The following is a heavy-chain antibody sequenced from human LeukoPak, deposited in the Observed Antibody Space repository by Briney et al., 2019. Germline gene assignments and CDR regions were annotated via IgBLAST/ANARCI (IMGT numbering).Heavy chain of an antibody. V-gene: IGHV3-48*01. D-gene: IGHD2-15*01. J-gene: IGHJ4*02. Sequence: PGGSLRLSCAASGFTFNSYSMNWVRQAPGKGLEWVSYISSSSSTIYYADSVKGRFTISRDNAKNSLYLQMNSLRAEDTAVYYCARDLLYPSDWGQGTLVTVSS. CDR1: GFTFNSYS. CDR3: ARDLLYPSD. CDR2: ISSSSSTI.